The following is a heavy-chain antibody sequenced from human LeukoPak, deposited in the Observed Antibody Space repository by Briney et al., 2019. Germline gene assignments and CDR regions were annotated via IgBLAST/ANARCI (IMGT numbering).Heavy chain of an antibody. Sequence: SETLSLTCAVYGGSFSGYCWGWIRQPPGKGLEWIGEIYHSGSTNYNPSLKSRVTISVDTSKNQFSLKLSSVTAADTAVYYCARGKVRSGCYTRHYSGMDVWAKGPWSPSPQ. CDR2: IYHSGST. CDR3: ARGKVRSGCYTRHYSGMDV. D-gene: IGHD6-19*01. J-gene: IGHJ6*04. V-gene: IGHV4-34*01. CDR1: GGSFSGYC.